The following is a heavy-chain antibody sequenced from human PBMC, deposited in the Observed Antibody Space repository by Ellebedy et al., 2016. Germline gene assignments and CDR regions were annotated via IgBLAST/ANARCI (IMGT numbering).Heavy chain of an antibody. CDR3: ASEWYRSDGRYYGTDY. J-gene: IGHJ4*02. CDR2: IKQDGSEK. CDR1: GFTFSNYG. V-gene: IGHV3-7*01. Sequence: GESLKISXVASGFTFSNYGMHWVRQAPGKGLEWVANIKQDGSEKYYVDSVKGRFAISRDNSKNTLYLQMNSLRVEDTAVYYCASEWYRSDGRYYGTDYWGQGTLVTVSS. D-gene: IGHD3-10*01.